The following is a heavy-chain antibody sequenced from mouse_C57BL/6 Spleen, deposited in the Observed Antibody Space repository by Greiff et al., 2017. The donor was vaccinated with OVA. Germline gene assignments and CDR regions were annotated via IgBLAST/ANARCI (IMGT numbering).Heavy chain of an antibody. D-gene: IGHD1-1*01. CDR2: IYPGSGST. CDR3: ARGGTTVVDYYAMDY. V-gene: IGHV1-55*01. CDR1: GYTFTSYW. Sequence: QVQLQQPGAELVKPGASVKMSCKASGYTFTSYWITWVKQRPGRGLEWIGDIYPGSGSTNYNEKFKSKATLTVDTSSSTAYMQLSSLTSEDSAVYYCARGGTTVVDYYAMDYWGQGTSVTVSS. J-gene: IGHJ4*01.